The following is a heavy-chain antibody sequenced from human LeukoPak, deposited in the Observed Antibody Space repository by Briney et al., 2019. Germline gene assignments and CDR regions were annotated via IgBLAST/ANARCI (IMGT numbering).Heavy chain of an antibody. CDR3: ARSQNYYGSGDY. J-gene: IGHJ4*02. D-gene: IGHD3-10*01. V-gene: IGHV4-61*01. Sequence: SETLSLTCTVSGRSVSNGNFYWSWLRQPPGKPLEWIGYVYYTGSAYYNPSLEGRVTISVDTSKNQFSVRLSSVTAADTAMYYCARSQNYYGSGDYWSQGTLVTVSS. CDR1: GRSVSNGNFY. CDR2: VYYTGSA.